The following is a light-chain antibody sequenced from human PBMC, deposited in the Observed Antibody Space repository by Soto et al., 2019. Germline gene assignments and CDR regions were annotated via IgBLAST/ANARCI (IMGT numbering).Light chain of an antibody. Sequence: QSVLTQPPSASGSPGQSVSISCTGTSSDVGVYNFVSWYQQHPGKAPKLILSEVNKRPAGVPDRFSGSKSGNTASLTVSGLQAEDEPDYYCSSYAGSYNFVFGTGTKVTVL. CDR3: SSYAGSYNFV. CDR2: EVN. CDR1: SSDVGVYNF. V-gene: IGLV2-8*01. J-gene: IGLJ1*01.